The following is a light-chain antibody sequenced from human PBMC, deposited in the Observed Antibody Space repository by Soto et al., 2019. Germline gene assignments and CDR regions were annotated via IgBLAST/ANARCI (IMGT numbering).Light chain of an antibody. CDR1: QSLDGY. Sequence: EIVLTQSPATLSLSPGERATLSCRASQSLDGYLAWYQQKPGQAPRLLLYDASNRATGVPARFSGSGSGTDFTLTINSLEPEDFGVYYCQQRRSWPITFGGGTMVEIK. J-gene: IGKJ4*01. CDR3: QQRRSWPIT. CDR2: DAS. V-gene: IGKV3-11*01.